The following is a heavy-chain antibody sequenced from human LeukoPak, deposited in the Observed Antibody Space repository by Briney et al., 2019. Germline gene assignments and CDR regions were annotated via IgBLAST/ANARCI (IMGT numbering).Heavy chain of an antibody. CDR1: GFTFSSYG. D-gene: IGHD3-10*01. J-gene: IGHJ4*02. CDR2: IWYGGSNK. V-gene: IGHV3-30*02. CDR3: AKDRGSGSYMVGYFDY. Sequence: GGSLRLSCAASGFTFSSYGMHWVRQAPGKGLEWVAVIWYGGSNKYYADSVKGRFTISRDNSKNTLYLQMNSLRAEDTAVYYCAKDRGSGSYMVGYFDYWGQGTLVTVSS.